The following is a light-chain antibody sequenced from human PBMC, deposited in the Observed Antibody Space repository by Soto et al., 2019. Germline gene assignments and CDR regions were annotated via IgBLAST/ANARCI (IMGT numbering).Light chain of an antibody. V-gene: IGKV1-5*03. J-gene: IGKJ1*01. CDR3: QQYSHYSRT. CDR2: RTS. Sequence: DIQLTQSPSPLSASIGDRVTITCRASQSVDHWLAWYQQKPGEAPKLLISRTSTLQSGVPSRFSGSGSGTEFTLTISGLQPDDFATYYCQQYSHYSRTFGQGTKVEI. CDR1: QSVDHW.